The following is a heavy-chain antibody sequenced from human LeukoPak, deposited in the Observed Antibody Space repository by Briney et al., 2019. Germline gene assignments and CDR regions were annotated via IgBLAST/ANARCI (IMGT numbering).Heavy chain of an antibody. V-gene: IGHV4-38-2*01. CDR1: GYSISSGYY. CDR2: MYHSGST. Sequence: SETLSLTCAVSGYSISSGYYWGWIRQPPGKGLEWIGSMYHSGSTYYNPSLKSRVTIPVDTSKNQFSLKLSSVTAADTAVYYCARGVVVAAPRFDPWGQGTLVTVSS. J-gene: IGHJ5*02. CDR3: ARGVVVAAPRFDP. D-gene: IGHD2-15*01.